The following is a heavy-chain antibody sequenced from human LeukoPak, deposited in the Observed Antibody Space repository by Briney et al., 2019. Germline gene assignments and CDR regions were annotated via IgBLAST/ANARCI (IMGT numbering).Heavy chain of an antibody. CDR3: ARDIVAGTNWFDP. D-gene: IGHD2-15*01. V-gene: IGHV3-33*01. CDR1: GFTFSSYG. J-gene: IGHJ5*02. Sequence: PGRSLRLSCAASGFTFSSYGMHWVRQAPGKGLGWVAVIWYDGSNKYYADSVKGRFTISRDNSKNTLYLQMNSLRAEDTAVYYCARDIVAGTNWFDPWGQGTLVTVSS. CDR2: IWYDGSNK.